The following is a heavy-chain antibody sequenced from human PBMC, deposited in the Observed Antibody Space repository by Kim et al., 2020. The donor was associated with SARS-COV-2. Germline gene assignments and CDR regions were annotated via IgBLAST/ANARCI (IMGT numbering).Heavy chain of an antibody. CDR2: ISYDGSNK. V-gene: IGHV3-30*18. CDR1: GFTFSSYG. CDR3: AKDWRVRGYSCDTHVEI. Sequence: GGSLRLSCAASGFTFSSYGMHWVRQAPGKGLEWVAVISYDGSNKYYAESVKGRFTISRDNSKHTLYLQMNSLRAEDTAVYYCAKDWRVRGYSCDTHVEICGQGTLFTVSS. J-gene: IGHJ4*02. D-gene: IGHD5-18*01.